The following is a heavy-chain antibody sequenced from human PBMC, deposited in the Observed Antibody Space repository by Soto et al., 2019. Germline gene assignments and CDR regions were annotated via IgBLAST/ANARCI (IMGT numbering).Heavy chain of an antibody. D-gene: IGHD6-6*01. Sequence: PGGSLRLSCAASGFTFSSYAMSWVRQAPGKGLEWVSAISGSGGSTYYADSVKGRFTISRDNSKNTLYLQMNSLRAEDTAVYYCAKDRASIAARPNWFDPWGQGTLVTVSS. CDR1: GFTFSSYA. J-gene: IGHJ5*02. CDR3: AKDRASIAARPNWFDP. V-gene: IGHV3-23*01. CDR2: ISGSGGST.